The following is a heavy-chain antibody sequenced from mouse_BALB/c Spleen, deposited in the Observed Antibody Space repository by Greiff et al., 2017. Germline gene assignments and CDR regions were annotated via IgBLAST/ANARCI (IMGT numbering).Heavy chain of an antibody. CDR3: NSCGRVLRSYLLYFDY. V-gene: IGHV14-4*02. CDR1: GFTIKDYY. CDR2: IDPENGDT. Sequence: DVKLQESGAELVRSGASVKLSCTASGFTIKDYYMHWVKQRPEQGLEWIGWIDPENGDTEYAPTFQGKATMTADTSSNTAYLQLSSLTSEDTAVYYCNSCGRVLRSYLLYFDYWGQGTTLTVSS. J-gene: IGHJ2*01. D-gene: IGHD5-1*01.